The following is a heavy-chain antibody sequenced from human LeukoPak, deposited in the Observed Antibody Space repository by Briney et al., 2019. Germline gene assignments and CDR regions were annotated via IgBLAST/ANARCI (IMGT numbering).Heavy chain of an antibody. CDR2: ISYDGSNK. V-gene: IGHV3-30-3*01. Sequence: GSLRLSCAASGFXFSTYAMHWVRQAPGKGLEWVSVISYDGSNKYYADCVEGRFTISRDNSKNTLYLQMNSLRTEDTAVYYCARVGASSGYQDRWATVGYWGQGTLVTVSS. CDR1: GFXFSTYA. D-gene: IGHD3-22*01. CDR3: ARVGASSGYQDRWATVGY. J-gene: IGHJ4*02.